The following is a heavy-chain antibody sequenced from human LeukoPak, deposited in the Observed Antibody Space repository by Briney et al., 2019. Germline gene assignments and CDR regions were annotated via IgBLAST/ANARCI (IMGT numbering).Heavy chain of an antibody. V-gene: IGHV3-23*01. D-gene: IGHD3-10*01. Sequence: LSGGSLRLSCAASGFTFSSYAMSCVRQAPGKGLECVSAISGSGGSTYYAYSVKSRFTISRDNSKITLYLQMNSLRAEDTAVYYCAKDGEAVSPNYFDYWGQGTLVTVSS. CDR3: AKDGEAVSPNYFDY. CDR2: ISGSGGST. CDR1: GFTFSSYA. J-gene: IGHJ4*02.